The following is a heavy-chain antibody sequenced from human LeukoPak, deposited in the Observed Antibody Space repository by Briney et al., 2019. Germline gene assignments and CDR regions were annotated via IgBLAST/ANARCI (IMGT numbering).Heavy chain of an antibody. CDR3: AREISYYYGSGSLYYFDY. D-gene: IGHD3-10*01. Sequence: ASVKVSCKASGYTFTSYGISWVRQAPGQGLEWMGWISAYNGNTNYAQKLQGRVTMTTDTSTSTAYMELRSLRSDDTAVYYCAREISYYYGSGSLYYFDYWGQGTLVTVSS. V-gene: IGHV1-18*01. CDR2: ISAYNGNT. J-gene: IGHJ4*02. CDR1: GYTFTSYG.